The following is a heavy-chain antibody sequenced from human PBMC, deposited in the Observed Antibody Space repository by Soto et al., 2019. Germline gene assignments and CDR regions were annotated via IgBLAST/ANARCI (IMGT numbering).Heavy chain of an antibody. J-gene: IGHJ6*03. V-gene: IGHV4-34*01. Sequence: QVQLQQWGAGLLKPSETLSLTCAVYGGSFSGYYWSWIRQPPGKGLEWIGEINHSGSTNYNPSRKSRVTISVDTSKNQVSLKLSSVTAADTAVYYCARVPRLYYYYYRDVGGKGTTVTVSS. CDR1: GGSFSGYY. CDR2: INHSGST. CDR3: ARVPRLYYYYYRDV.